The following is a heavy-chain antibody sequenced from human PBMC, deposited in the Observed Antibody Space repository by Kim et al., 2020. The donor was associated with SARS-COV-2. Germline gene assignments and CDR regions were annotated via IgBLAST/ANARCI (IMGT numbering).Heavy chain of an antibody. Sequence: YAASVKGRLTNSRDDSKSIAYLQMNSLKTEDTAVYYCTRDRYSSGSTFDYWGQGTLVTVSS. D-gene: IGHD6-19*01. J-gene: IGHJ4*02. V-gene: IGHV3-49*02. CDR3: TRDRYSSGSTFDY.